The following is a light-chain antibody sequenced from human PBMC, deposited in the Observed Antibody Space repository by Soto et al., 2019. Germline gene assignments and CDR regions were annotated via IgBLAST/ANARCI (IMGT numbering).Light chain of an antibody. CDR1: GSNIGAGFD. CDR2: GNS. Sequence: QSVLTQPPSVSGAPGQRVTLSCTGIGSNIGAGFDVHWYQHRPGTAPTVLINGNSNRPSGVPDRFSGSKSGTSASLAITVLPAEDEADYYCQSYDSRLSGYVFGTGTKVTVL. CDR3: QSYDSRLSGYV. V-gene: IGLV1-40*01. J-gene: IGLJ1*01.